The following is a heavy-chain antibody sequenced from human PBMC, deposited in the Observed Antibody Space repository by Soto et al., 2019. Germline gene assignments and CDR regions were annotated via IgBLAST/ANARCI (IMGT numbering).Heavy chain of an antibody. J-gene: IGHJ6*03. CDR3: ARIRYVTIQNYYYMDV. CDR1: GGAINTDTYY. CDR2: MFYTGSI. Sequence: KPSETLSLTCTVSGGAINTDTYYWGWIRQPPGKGLEWIGTMFYTGSIYYNPSLKSRLTISGDTSKNQVSLKLSSVTAADTAVYYCARIRYVTIQNYYYMDVWGKGTTVTVSS. V-gene: IGHV4-39*01. D-gene: IGHD3-9*01.